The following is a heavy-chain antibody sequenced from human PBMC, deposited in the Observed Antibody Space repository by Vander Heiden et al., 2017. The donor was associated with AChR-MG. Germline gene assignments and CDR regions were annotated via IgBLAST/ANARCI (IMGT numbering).Heavy chain of an antibody. CDR2: IYYSGST. Sequence: QLQLQESGPGLVKPSETLSLTCTVSGGSISSSSYYWGWIRQPPGKGLEWIGSIYYSGSTYYNPSLKSRVTISVDTSKNQFSLKLSSVTAADTAVYYCARNPRSQYYGMDVWGQGTTVTVSS. V-gene: IGHV4-39*01. CDR3: ARNPRSQYYGMDV. CDR1: GGSISSSSYY. J-gene: IGHJ6*02.